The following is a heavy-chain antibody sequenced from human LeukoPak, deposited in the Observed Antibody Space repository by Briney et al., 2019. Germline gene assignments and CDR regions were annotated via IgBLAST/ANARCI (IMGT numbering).Heavy chain of an antibody. J-gene: IGHJ4*02. V-gene: IGHV1-46*01. Sequence: ASVKVSCKASGYTFTSYYIHWVRQAPGQGLEWMGLIRPSGGTTLYVQQFQGRVTMTTDTSTSTVYMELNSLRSEDTAVYYCARLEGKGATMGDGGQGPLVTASS. CDR1: GYTFTSYY. CDR3: ARLEGKGATMGD. CDR2: IRPSGGTT. D-gene: IGHD3-16*01.